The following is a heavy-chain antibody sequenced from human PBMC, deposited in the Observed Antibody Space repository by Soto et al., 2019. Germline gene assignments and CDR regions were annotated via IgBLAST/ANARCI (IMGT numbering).Heavy chain of an antibody. CDR2: IYYSGST. CDR1: GGSISSYY. V-gene: IGHV4-59*01. Sequence: PSETLSLTCTVSGGSISSYYWSWIRQPPGKGLEWIGYIYYSGSTNYNPSLKSRVTISVDTSKNQFSLKLSSVTAAATAVYYCASVRGARYYFDYWGQGTLVTVS. D-gene: IGHD3-10*01. CDR3: ASVRGARYYFDY. J-gene: IGHJ4*02.